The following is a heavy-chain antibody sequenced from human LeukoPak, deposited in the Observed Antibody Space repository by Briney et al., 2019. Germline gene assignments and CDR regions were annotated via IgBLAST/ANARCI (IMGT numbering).Heavy chain of an antibody. J-gene: IGHJ6*03. CDR2: MNPNSGNT. Sequence: ASVKVSCKASGYTFTSYDINWVRQATGQGLEWMVWMNPNSGNTGYAQKFQGRVTITRNTSISTAYMELSSLRSEDTAVYYCARFLGSGSHNYYYYYYMDVWGKGTTVTVSS. V-gene: IGHV1-8*03. CDR3: ARFLGSGSHNYYYYYYMDV. D-gene: IGHD3-10*01. CDR1: GYTFTSYD.